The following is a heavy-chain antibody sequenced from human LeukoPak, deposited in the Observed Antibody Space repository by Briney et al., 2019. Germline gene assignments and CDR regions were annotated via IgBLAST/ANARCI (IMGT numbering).Heavy chain of an antibody. CDR3: AKDYYGSGRLFDY. CDR2: ISGSGGST. CDR1: GFTFSSYA. J-gene: IGHJ4*02. V-gene: IGHV3-23*01. D-gene: IGHD3-10*01. Sequence: GESLKISCAASGFTFSSYAMSWVRQAPGKGLEWVSAISGSGGSTYYADSVKGRFTISRDNSKNTLYLQMNSLRAEDTAVYYCAKDYYGSGRLFDYWGQGTLVTVSS.